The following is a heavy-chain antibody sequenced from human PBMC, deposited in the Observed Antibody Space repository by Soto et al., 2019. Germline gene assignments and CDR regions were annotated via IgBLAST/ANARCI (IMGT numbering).Heavy chain of an antibody. J-gene: IGHJ6*02. D-gene: IGHD5-12*01. V-gene: IGHV4-31*03. CDR2: IYYSGST. CDR1: IVSISSGDYY. Sequence: SETLSLTCTFSIVSISSGDYYCNWIRQHPWKGLQWIGYIYYSGSTYYNPSLQSRVTISLDTSKNQFSLKLSSFTPADTAVYYCARARDSYETPSRAVPCSNGMEVWRQGTTVTVSS. CDR3: ARARDSYETPSRAVPCSNGMEV.